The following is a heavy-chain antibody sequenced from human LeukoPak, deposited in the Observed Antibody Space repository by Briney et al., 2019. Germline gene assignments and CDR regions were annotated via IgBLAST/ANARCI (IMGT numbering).Heavy chain of an antibody. CDR1: GGSISSGSYY. Sequence: SETLSLTCTVSGGSISSGSYYWSWIRQPAGKGLEWIGRIYTSGSTNYNPSLKSRVTISVDTSKNQFSLKLSSVTAADTAVYYCAREGGTAMVNWFDPWGQGTLVTVSS. D-gene: IGHD5-18*01. J-gene: IGHJ5*02. V-gene: IGHV4-61*02. CDR2: IYTSGST. CDR3: AREGGTAMVNWFDP.